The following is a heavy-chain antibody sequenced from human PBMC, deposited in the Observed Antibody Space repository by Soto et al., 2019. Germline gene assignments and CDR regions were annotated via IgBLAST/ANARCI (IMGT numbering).Heavy chain of an antibody. Sequence: GGSLRLSCEASGFIFSNYRMTWVRRAPGRGLEWVATINPDESEIYYVGSVKGRFTISTDNAKKSLYLQMDSLRAEDTGVYYCATGGIYYEAWGQGTLVTVSS. CDR1: GFIFSNYR. V-gene: IGHV3-7*03. CDR2: INPDESEI. D-gene: IGHD1-26*01. J-gene: IGHJ5*02. CDR3: ATGGIYYEA.